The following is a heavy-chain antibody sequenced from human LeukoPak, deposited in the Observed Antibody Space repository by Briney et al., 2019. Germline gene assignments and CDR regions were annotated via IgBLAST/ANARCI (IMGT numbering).Heavy chain of an antibody. CDR1: GFAFSRYW. CDR3: ATANYGPDV. J-gene: IGHJ6*02. Sequence: GGSLRLSCAASGFAFSRYWMHWVRQAPGKGLLWVSRISSDGSNTLYVDSVKGRFTVSRGNAKNTLYLQMDSLRADDTAVYYCATANYGPDVWGQGTTVTVSS. CDR2: ISSDGSNT. V-gene: IGHV3-74*01.